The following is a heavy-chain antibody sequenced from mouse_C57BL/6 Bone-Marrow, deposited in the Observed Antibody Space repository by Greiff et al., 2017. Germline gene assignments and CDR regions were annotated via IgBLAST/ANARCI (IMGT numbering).Heavy chain of an antibody. J-gene: IGHJ4*01. Sequence: QVQLQQPGAELVRPGSSVKLSCKASGYTFTSYWMDWVKQRPGQGLEWIGNIYPSDSETHYNQKFKDKATLTVDKSSSTAYMQLSSLTSEASAVYYCARSGGNYGDYYAMDYWGQGTSVTVSS. CDR1: GYTFTSYW. V-gene: IGHV1-61*01. D-gene: IGHD2-1*01. CDR2: IYPSDSET. CDR3: ARSGGNYGDYYAMDY.